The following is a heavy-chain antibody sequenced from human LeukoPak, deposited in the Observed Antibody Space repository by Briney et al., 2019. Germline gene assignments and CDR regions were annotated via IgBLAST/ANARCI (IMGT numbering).Heavy chain of an antibody. Sequence: PSETLSLTCTVSGGSISTYYWNWIRQPPGKGLEWIGYIYHSGSTNYNPSLQSRVTISVDTSKNQFSLNLNSVTAADTAVYYCARGGAARLHFQNWGQGTLVSVSS. J-gene: IGHJ1*01. V-gene: IGHV4-59*01. D-gene: IGHD6-6*01. CDR2: IYHSGST. CDR3: ARGGAARLHFQN. CDR1: GGSISTYY.